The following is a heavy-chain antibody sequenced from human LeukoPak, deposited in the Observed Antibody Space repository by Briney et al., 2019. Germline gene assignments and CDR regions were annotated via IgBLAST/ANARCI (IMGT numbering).Heavy chain of an antibody. CDR3: ARPYYYDSSGYRDY. D-gene: IGHD3-22*01. J-gene: IGHJ4*02. Sequence: GESLKISCKASGYTTSTFWIGWVRQMPGRGLEWMGIIYRGDSDTRYSPSFQGQVTISVDKSISTAYLQWSSLKASDTAIYYCARPYYYDSSGYRDYWGQGTLVTVSS. CDR2: IYRGDSDT. CDR1: GYTTSTFW. V-gene: IGHV5-51*01.